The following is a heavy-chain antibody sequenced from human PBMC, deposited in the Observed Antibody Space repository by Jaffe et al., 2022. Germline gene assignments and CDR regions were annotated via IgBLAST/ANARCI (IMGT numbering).Heavy chain of an antibody. D-gene: IGHD2-21*01. CDR2: IYYSGST. CDR1: GGSISSYY. Sequence: QVQLQESGPGLVKPSETLSLTCTVSGGSISSYYWSWIRQPPGKGLEWIGYIYYSGSTNYNPSLKSRVTISVDTSKNQFSLKLSSVTAADTAVYYCARSDGRFRDWYFDLWGRGTLVTVSS. V-gene: IGHV4-59*01. CDR3: ARSDGRFRDWYFDL. J-gene: IGHJ2*01.